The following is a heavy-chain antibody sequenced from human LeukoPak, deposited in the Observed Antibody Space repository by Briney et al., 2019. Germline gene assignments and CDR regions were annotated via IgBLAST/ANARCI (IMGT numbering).Heavy chain of an antibody. CDR3: AKDSRARNGIYDPFDI. J-gene: IGHJ3*02. CDR2: VGGTGET. D-gene: IGHD2-8*01. Sequence: GGSLRLSCAASGFTFSEYAKNWVRQAPGKGVEWVSVVGGTGETHYTDSVKGRFTISRDNSKNTLSLQMNSLRPEDTAVYYCAKDSRARNGIYDPFDIWGQGTMVTVSS. CDR1: GFTFSEYA. V-gene: IGHV3-23*01.